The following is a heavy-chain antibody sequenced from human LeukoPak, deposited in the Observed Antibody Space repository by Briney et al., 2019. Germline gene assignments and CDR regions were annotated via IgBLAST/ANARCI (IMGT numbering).Heavy chain of an antibody. J-gene: IGHJ4*02. CDR1: GFTFDDYA. D-gene: IGHD6-13*01. CDR3: AKEGLGIAAAGFDY. CDR2: ISWNSGSI. Sequence: GRSLRLSCAASGFTFDDYAMHWVRQAPGKGLEWVSGISWNSGSIGYADSVKGRFTISRDNAKNSLYLQMNSLRAEDMALYYCAKEGLGIAAAGFDYWGQGTLVTVSS. V-gene: IGHV3-9*03.